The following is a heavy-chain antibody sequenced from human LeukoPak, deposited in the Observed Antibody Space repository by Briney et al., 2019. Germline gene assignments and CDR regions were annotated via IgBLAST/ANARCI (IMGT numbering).Heavy chain of an antibody. CDR1: GGSFSGYY. D-gene: IGHD1-26*01. Sequence: PSETLSLTCAVYGGSFSGYYWSWIRQPPGKGLEWIGEVNHSGSTNYNPSLKSRVTISVDTSKNQFSLKLSPVTAADTAVYYCARGRRGKIDYWGQGTLVTVSS. V-gene: IGHV4-34*01. CDR3: ARGRRGKIDY. CDR2: VNHSGST. J-gene: IGHJ4*02.